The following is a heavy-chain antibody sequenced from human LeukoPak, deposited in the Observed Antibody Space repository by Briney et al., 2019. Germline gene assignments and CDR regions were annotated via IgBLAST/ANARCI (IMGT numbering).Heavy chain of an antibody. CDR1: GGSISSYY. D-gene: IGHD6-19*01. Sequence: SETLSLTCTVSGGSISSYYWSWIRQPPGKGLEWIGYIYYSGSTNYNPSLKSRVTISVDTSKSQFSLKLSSVTAADTAVYYCAATVDSSGWYAGTFDYWGQGTLVTVSS. V-gene: IGHV4-59*08. CDR2: IYYSGST. J-gene: IGHJ4*02. CDR3: AATVDSSGWYAGTFDY.